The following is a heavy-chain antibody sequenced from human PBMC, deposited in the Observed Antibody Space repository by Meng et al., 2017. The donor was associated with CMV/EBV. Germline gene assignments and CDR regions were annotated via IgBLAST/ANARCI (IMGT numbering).Heavy chain of an antibody. Sequence: SGPTLVKPTQTLTLTCTFSGFSLSTSGMCVSWVRQPPGKALEWLALIDWDDDKYYSTSLKTRLTISKDTPKNQVVLTMTNMDPVDTATYYCARTTRIAVAGTTWFDPWGQGTLVTVSS. CDR2: IDWDDDK. CDR3: ARTTRIAVAGTTWFDP. D-gene: IGHD6-19*01. J-gene: IGHJ5*02. V-gene: IGHV2-70*20. CDR1: GFSLSTSGMC.